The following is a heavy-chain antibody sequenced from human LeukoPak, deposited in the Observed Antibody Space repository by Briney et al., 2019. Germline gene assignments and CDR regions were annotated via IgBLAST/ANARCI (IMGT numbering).Heavy chain of an antibody. D-gene: IGHD3-10*01. CDR2: ISSSSSTI. Sequence: GGSLRLSCAASGFTFNSYNMNWVRQAPGKGLEWVSYISSSSSTIYYADSVKGRFTISRDNAKNSLYLQMSSLRDEDTAVYYCARDFYGSGSYHFDYWGQGTLVTVSS. CDR1: GFTFNSYN. CDR3: ARDFYGSGSYHFDY. J-gene: IGHJ4*02. V-gene: IGHV3-48*02.